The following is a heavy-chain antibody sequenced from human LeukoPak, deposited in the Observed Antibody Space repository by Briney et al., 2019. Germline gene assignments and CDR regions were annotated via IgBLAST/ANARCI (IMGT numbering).Heavy chain of an antibody. CDR1: GGTFIIYA. J-gene: IGHJ4*02. CDR2: IIPIFGTA. V-gene: IGHV1-69*13. Sequence: RASVKVSCKASGGTFIIYAISWVRQAPGEGVERMGGIIPIFGTANYTQKFQGRVTITADESTSTAYMELSSLRSEDTAVYYCARGSSWYTPDYWGQGTLVTVSS. CDR3: ARGSSWYTPDY. D-gene: IGHD6-13*01.